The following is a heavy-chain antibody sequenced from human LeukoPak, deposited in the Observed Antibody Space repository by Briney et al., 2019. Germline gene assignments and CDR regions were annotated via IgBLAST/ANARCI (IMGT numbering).Heavy chain of an antibody. D-gene: IGHD3-9*01. Sequence: GGSLRLSCAASGFTFSSYSMNWVRQAPGKGLEGVSAISGSGGSTYYADSVKSRFTISRDNSKNTLYLQMNSLRAEDTAVYYCAKAGPGNYDILTGYPDFDYWGQGTLVTVSS. V-gene: IGHV3-23*01. J-gene: IGHJ4*02. CDR2: ISGSGGST. CDR3: AKAGPGNYDILTGYPDFDY. CDR1: GFTFSSYS.